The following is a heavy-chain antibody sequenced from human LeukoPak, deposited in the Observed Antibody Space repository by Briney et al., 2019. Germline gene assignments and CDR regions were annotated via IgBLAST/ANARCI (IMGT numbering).Heavy chain of an antibody. CDR2: LDPEDGET. J-gene: IGHJ4*02. V-gene: IGHV1-24*01. D-gene: IGHD3-22*01. CDR3: ATESSWDDSSGYFNY. CDR1: GYTLTELS. Sequence: ASVKVSCKVSGYTLTELSMHWVRQAPGKGLEWMGGLDPEDGETIYAQKFQGRVTMTEDTSTDTAYMELSSLRSEDTAVYYCATESSWDDSSGYFNYWGQGTLVTVSS.